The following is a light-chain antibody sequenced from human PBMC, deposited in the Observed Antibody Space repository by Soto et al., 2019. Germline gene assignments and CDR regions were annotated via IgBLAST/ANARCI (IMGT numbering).Light chain of an antibody. CDR2: GAS. J-gene: IGKJ1*01. CDR3: QQYDDWPWT. V-gene: IGKV3-15*01. Sequence: LVMTQSPATLSVSPGEGGTLSCTASQSMTTKLAWYQQTPGQSPRLFSSGASTRAADVPARFSGSGSGTEFILTISSLKSEDFESYYCQQYDDWPWTFGQGTKVDIK. CDR1: QSMTTK.